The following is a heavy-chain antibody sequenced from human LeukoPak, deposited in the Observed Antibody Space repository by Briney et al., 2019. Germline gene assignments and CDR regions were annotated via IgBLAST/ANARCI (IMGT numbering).Heavy chain of an antibody. V-gene: IGHV1-2*02. CDR3: ASFTGSSRAFGEFEP. CDR1: GYTFTGYY. Sequence: ASVKVSCKASGYTFTGYYMHWVRQAPGQGLEWMGWINPNSGGTNYAQKFQGRVTMTRDTSISTAYMELSSLRSEDTAVYYCASFTGSSRAFGEFEPWGQGTLVTVSS. CDR2: INPNSGGT. J-gene: IGHJ5*02. D-gene: IGHD3-10*01.